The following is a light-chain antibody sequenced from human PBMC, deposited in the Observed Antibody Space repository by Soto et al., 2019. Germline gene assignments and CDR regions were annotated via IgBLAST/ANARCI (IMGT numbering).Light chain of an antibody. CDR1: QSVSSSY. J-gene: IGKJ3*01. CDR2: DAS. CDR3: QQRSNWPQIT. Sequence: EIVLTQSPGTLSLSPGERATLSCRASQSVSSSYLAWYQHKPGQAPRLLIYDASNRATGIPARFSGSGSGTDFTLTISSLEPEDFAVYYCQQRSNWPQITFGPGTKVDI. V-gene: IGKV3D-20*02.